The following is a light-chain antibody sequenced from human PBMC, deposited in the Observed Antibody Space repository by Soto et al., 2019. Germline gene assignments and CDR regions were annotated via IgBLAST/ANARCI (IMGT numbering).Light chain of an antibody. J-gene: IGKJ1*01. CDR1: QSVSSN. CDR3: QQYNNWPPWT. Sequence: EIVMTQSPPTLSVYPGERATLSCRASQSVSSNLAWYQQKPGQAPRLLIYGASTRATGIPARFSGSGSGTEFTLTISSLQSEDFAVYYCQQYNNWPPWTFGQGTKVDIK. CDR2: GAS. V-gene: IGKV3-15*01.